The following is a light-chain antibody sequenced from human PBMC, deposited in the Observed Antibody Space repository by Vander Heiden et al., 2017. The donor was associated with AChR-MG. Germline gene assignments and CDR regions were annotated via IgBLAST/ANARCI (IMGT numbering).Light chain of an antibody. Sequence: ETVMTQSPATLSVSPGERATLSCRASQSVSSNLAWYQQKPGQAPRLLIYGASTRATGIPARFSGSGSGTEFTLTITSLQSEDFAVYYCHQHNRWPLGTFGQGTKVEIK. CDR1: QSVSSN. CDR3: HQHNRWPLGT. CDR2: GAS. J-gene: IGKJ1*01. V-gene: IGKV3-15*01.